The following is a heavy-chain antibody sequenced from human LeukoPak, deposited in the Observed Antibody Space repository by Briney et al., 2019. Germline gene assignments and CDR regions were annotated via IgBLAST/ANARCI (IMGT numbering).Heavy chain of an antibody. CDR2: IRSKAYGGTT. J-gene: IGHJ5*02. D-gene: IGHD3-10*01. CDR1: GFTFGDYA. V-gene: IGHV3-49*04. CDR3: TRDLINYGSGSYYTP. Sequence: PGGSLRLSCTASGFTFGDYAMSWVRQAPGKGLEWVGFIRSKAYGGTTEYAASVKGRFTISRDDSKSIAYLQMNSLKTEDTAVYYCTRDLINYGSGSYYTPWGQGTLVTVSS.